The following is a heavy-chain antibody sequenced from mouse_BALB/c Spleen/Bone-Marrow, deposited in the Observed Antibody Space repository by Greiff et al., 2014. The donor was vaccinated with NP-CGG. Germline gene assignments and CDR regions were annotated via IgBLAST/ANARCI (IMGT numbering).Heavy chain of an antibody. Sequence: VQLVESGAELMKPGASVKISCKTSGYTFSSYWIEWVKQRPGHGLEWIGEILPGSGSTNSNEKFKGKATFTADTSSNTACMQLSSLTSEDSAVYYCARELGLRLAYWGQGTLVTVSA. CDR1: GYTFSSYW. CDR3: ARELGLRLAY. J-gene: IGHJ3*01. D-gene: IGHD3-1*01. CDR2: ILPGSGST. V-gene: IGHV1-9*01.